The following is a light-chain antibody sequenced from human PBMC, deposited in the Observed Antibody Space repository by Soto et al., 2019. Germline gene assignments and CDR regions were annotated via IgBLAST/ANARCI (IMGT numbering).Light chain of an antibody. V-gene: IGKV3-20*01. CDR1: QRISSDY. CDR2: GAA. J-gene: IGKJ2*01. CDR3: QQYGSSPPFT. Sequence: EIVLTQSPGTLSLSPGERATLSCRASQRISSDYLAWYQHKPGQAPRLLIYGAAIRATCIPDRFSGSGSGTDFTLIISRLEPEDFAVYYCQQYGSSPPFTFGQGTKLEIK.